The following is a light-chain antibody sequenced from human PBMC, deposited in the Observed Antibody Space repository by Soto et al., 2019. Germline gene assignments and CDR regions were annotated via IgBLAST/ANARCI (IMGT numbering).Light chain of an antibody. J-gene: IGKJ1*01. CDR2: AAS. CDR3: QQSYGTPR. CDR1: QSISNY. Sequence: DIQMTQSPSSLSVSVGDRVTITCRASQSISNYLNWYQQNPGKVPKLLIYAASSLQSGVPSRFSGSGSGTHFTLTISSLQPEDFATYYCQQSYGTPRFGQGTKVDI. V-gene: IGKV1-39*01.